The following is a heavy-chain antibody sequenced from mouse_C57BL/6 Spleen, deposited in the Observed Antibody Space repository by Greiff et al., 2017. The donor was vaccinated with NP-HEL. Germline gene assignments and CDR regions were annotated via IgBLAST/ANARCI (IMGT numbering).Heavy chain of an antibody. Sequence: QVQLQQPGAELVRPGTSVKLSCKASGYTFTSYWMHWVKQRPGQGLEWIGVIDPSDSYTNYNQKFKGKATLTVDTSSSTAYMQLSSLTSEDSAVYYCARREDYVAMDYWGQRTSVTVSS. J-gene: IGHJ4*01. CDR3: ARREDYVAMDY. CDR1: GYTFTSYW. CDR2: IDPSDSYT. V-gene: IGHV1-59*01. D-gene: IGHD2-4*01.